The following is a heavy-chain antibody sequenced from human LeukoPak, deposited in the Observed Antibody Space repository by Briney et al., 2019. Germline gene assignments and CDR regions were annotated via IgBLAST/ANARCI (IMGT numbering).Heavy chain of an antibody. V-gene: IGHV1-46*01. D-gene: IGHD3-9*01. J-gene: IGHJ4*02. Sequence: GASVKVSCKTSGFSFTSYYFHWVRQAPGQGLEWMGMINPSGGFTSYAQKFQGRVTMTRNTSISTAYMELSSLRSEDTAVYYCARVHMTGLYYFDYWGQGTLVTVSS. CDR3: ARVHMTGLYYFDY. CDR2: INPSGGFT. CDR1: GFSFTSYY.